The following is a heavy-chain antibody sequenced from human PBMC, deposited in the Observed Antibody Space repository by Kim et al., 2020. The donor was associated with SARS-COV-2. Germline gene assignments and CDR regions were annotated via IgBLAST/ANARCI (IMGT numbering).Heavy chain of an antibody. CDR2: VDGGNGDT. Sequence: WMRQAPGQRLEWMGWVDGGNGDTKSSQNFQGRVTITRDRSATTAYMELSSQRSEDTAVYYCAREETDSYGYRAFDYWGQGTPVTVSS. CDR3: AREETDSYGYRAFDY. V-gene: IGHV1-3*01. D-gene: IGHD5-18*01. J-gene: IGHJ4*02.